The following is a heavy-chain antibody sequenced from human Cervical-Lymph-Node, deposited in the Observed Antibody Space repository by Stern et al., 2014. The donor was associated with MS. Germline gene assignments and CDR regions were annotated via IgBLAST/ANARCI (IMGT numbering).Heavy chain of an antibody. J-gene: IGHJ6*02. CDR1: GDSVSSNSAT. CDR3: TRGYYMDV. D-gene: IGHD3-10*01. V-gene: IGHV6-1*01. CDR2: TYYRSKWYT. Sequence: VQLLESGPGLVKPSQTLSLTCAISGDSVSSNSATWNWIRQSPSRGLEWLGRTYYRSKWYTDHAVSVESRVTINPDTSKNQFSLQLSSVTPEDTAVYYCTRGYYMDVWGQGTTVTVSS.